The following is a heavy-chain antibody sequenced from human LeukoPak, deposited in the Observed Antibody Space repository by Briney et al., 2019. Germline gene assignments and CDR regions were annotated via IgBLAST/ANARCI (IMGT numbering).Heavy chain of an antibody. J-gene: IGHJ4*02. CDR1: GYTFTSYD. V-gene: IGHV1-8*01. D-gene: IGHD2-15*01. Sequence: GASVKVSCKASGYTFTSYDINWVRQATGQGLEWMGWVNPNSGHTGYAQKFQGRVTMTRNTSISTAYMELSSLRSEDTAVYYCARGAPGSYCSGGSCPYFGYWGQGTPVSVSS. CDR3: ARGAPGSYCSGGSCPYFGY. CDR2: VNPNSGHT.